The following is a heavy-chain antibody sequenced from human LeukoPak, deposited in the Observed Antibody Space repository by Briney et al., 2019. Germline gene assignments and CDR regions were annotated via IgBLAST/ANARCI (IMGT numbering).Heavy chain of an antibody. Sequence: ASVKVSCKASGYTFTSYYMHWVRQAPAQGLEWMGIINPSAGSTIYAQKFHGRVTMTRDTSTSTVYMELSSLRSDDTAMYYCAREGPVTYFFDYWGQGTLVTVSS. V-gene: IGHV1-46*01. CDR2: INPSAGST. J-gene: IGHJ4*02. CDR3: AREGPVTYFFDY. CDR1: GYTFTSYY.